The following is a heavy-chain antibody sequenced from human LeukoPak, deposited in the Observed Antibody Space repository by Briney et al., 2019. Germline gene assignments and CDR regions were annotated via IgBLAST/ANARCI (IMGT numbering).Heavy chain of an antibody. CDR3: ARDRVRGSSNPYFDY. CDR1: GFTFSSYA. D-gene: IGHD1-26*01. CDR2: ISYDGSNK. Sequence: GGSLRLSCAASGFTFSSYAMHWVRQAPGKGLEWVAVISYDGSNKYYADSVKGRFTISRDNSKNTLYLQMNSLRAEDTAVYYCARDRVRGSSNPYFDYWGQGTLVTVSS. V-gene: IGHV3-30*04. J-gene: IGHJ4*02.